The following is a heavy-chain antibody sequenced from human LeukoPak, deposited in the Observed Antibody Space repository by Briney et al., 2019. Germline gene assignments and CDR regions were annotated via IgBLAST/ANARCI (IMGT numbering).Heavy chain of an antibody. CDR2: ISYSGGT. D-gene: IGHD3-22*01. Sequence: SETLSLTCTVSGASLSTYYWGWIRQPPEKRPEWIGHISYSGGTNYNPSLKSRVTISMDTSKNQFSLNPSSVTAADTAVYYCARVPDTSGYFYYFDYWGRGTLVTVSS. V-gene: IGHV4-59*01. CDR3: ARVPDTSGYFYYFDY. J-gene: IGHJ4*02. CDR1: GASLSTYY.